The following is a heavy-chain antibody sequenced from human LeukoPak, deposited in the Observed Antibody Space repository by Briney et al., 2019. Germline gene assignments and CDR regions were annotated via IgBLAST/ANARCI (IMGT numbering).Heavy chain of an antibody. J-gene: IGHJ4*02. V-gene: IGHV4-39*07. Sequence: SETLSLTCAVSGGSISSSSYYWGWIRQPPGKGLEWIGSIYYSGSTYYNPSLKSRVTISVDTSKNQFSLKLSSVTAADTAVYYCARAQYYYDSSGYFPLPFDYWGQGTLVTVSS. D-gene: IGHD3-22*01. CDR2: IYYSGST. CDR3: ARAQYYYDSSGYFPLPFDY. CDR1: GGSISSSSYY.